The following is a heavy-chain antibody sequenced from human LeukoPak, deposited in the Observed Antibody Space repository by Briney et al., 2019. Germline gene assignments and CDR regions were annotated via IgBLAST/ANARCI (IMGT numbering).Heavy chain of an antibody. CDR3: ARDAALYNWSLFDY. V-gene: IGHV3-30-3*01. D-gene: IGHD1-20*01. Sequence: PGGSLRLSCAASGFTFSSYAMHWVRQAPGKGLEWVAVISYDGSNKYYADSVKGRFTISRDNSKNTLYLQMNSLRAEDMAVYYCARDAALYNWSLFDYWGQGTLVTVSS. J-gene: IGHJ4*02. CDR1: GFTFSSYA. CDR2: ISYDGSNK.